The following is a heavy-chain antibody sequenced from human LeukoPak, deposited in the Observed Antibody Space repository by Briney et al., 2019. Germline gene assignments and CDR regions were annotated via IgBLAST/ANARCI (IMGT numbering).Heavy chain of an antibody. CDR3: ARRDGYL. V-gene: IGHV4-61*05. CDR1: GGSISSSSYY. J-gene: IGHJ5*02. D-gene: IGHD5-24*01. Sequence: SETLSLTCTVSGGSISSSSYYWSWIRQPPGKGLEWIGYIYYSGSTNYNPSLKSRVTISVDTSKNQFSLKLSSVTAADTAVYYCARRDGYLWGQGTLVTVSS. CDR2: IYYSGST.